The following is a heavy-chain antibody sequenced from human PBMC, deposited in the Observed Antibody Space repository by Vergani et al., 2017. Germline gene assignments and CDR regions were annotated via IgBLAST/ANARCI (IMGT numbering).Heavy chain of an antibody. V-gene: IGHV4-34*01. CDR3: ARCPNDYYYYYYMDV. CDR1: GGSFSGYY. D-gene: IGHD1-1*01. J-gene: IGHJ6*03. Sequence: QVQLQQWGAGLLKPSETLSLTCAVYGGSFSGYYWSWIRQPPGKGLEWIGEINHSGSTNYNPSLKSRVTISVDTSKNQFSLKLSSVTAADTAVYYCARCPNDYYYYYYMDVWGKGP. CDR2: INHSGST.